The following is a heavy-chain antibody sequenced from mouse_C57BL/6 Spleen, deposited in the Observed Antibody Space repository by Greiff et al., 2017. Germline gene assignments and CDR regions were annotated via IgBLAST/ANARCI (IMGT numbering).Heavy chain of an antibody. CDR3: ATRDYDFTYWYFDV. J-gene: IGHJ1*03. CDR1: GFTFSDYG. Sequence: EVKLVESGGGLVKPGGSLKLSCAASGFTFSDYGMHWVRQAPEKGLEWVAYISSGSSTIYYADTVKGRFTISRDNAKNTLFLQMTSLMSEDTAVYYCATRDYDFTYWYFDVWGTGTTVTVSS. CDR2: ISSGSSTI. V-gene: IGHV5-17*01. D-gene: IGHD2-4*01.